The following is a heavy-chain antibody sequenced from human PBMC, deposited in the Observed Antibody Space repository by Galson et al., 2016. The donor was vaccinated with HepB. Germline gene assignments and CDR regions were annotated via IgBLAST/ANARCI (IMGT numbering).Heavy chain of an antibody. CDR3: ARLRRVAAAGSYNYHSRDV. J-gene: IGHJ6*02. V-gene: IGHV4-59*02. D-gene: IGHD6-13*01. Sequence: SETLSLTCSVSGGSVSSDYWSWIRQPPEKGLEWIGYTHYSGSTNFNPSLKSRVSISLDTSKNQFSLRLTSVAAADTAVYYCARLRRVAAAGSYNYHSRDVWGQGTTVTVS. CDR1: GGSVSSDY. CDR2: THYSGST.